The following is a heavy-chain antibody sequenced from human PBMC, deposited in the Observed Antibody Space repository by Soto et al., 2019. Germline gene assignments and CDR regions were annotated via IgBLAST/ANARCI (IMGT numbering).Heavy chain of an antibody. D-gene: IGHD2-15*01. CDR3: ARRNCSGGSCYSVSGAYYYGMDV. Sequence: PGESLKISCKGSGYSFTSYWISWVRQMPGKGLEWMGRIDPSDSYTNYSPSFQGHVTISADKSISTAYLQWSSLKASDTAMYYCARRNCSGGSCYSVSGAYYYGMDVWGQGTTVTVSS. CDR2: IDPSDSYT. V-gene: IGHV5-10-1*01. J-gene: IGHJ6*02. CDR1: GYSFTSYW.